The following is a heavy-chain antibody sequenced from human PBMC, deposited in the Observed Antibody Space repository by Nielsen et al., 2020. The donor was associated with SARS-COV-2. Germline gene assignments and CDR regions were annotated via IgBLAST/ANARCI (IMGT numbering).Heavy chain of an antibody. CDR3: ARDTQYNWNVVRGAFDI. V-gene: IGHV1-18*01. J-gene: IGHJ3*02. D-gene: IGHD1-1*01. Sequence: ASVKVSCKASGYTFISYGISWVRQAPGQGLEWMGWISGYNGNTNYVQKFQGRVTITRDTSASTAYMELSSLRSEDTAVYYCARDTQYNWNVVRGAFDIWGQGTMVTVSS. CDR2: ISGYNGNT. CDR1: GYTFISYG.